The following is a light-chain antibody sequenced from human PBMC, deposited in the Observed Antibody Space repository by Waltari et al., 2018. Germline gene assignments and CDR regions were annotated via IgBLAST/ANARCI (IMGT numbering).Light chain of an antibody. CDR1: VLAKKY. V-gene: IGLV3-27*01. Sequence: SYELTQPSSVSVSPGQTARITCSGDVLAKKYARWFQQKPGQAPVLGIYKDPERPSGIPERSSGSSSGTTVTLTISGAQVEDEADYYCYSAADSNLRVFGGGTRLTVL. CDR3: YSAADSNLRV. CDR2: KDP. J-gene: IGLJ2*01.